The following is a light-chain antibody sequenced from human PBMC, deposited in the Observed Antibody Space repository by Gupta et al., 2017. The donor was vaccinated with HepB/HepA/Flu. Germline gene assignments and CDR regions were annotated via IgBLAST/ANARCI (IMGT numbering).Light chain of an antibody. CDR1: QSLNSNY. V-gene: IGKV3-20*01. J-gene: IGKJ2*01. CDR2: GAS. Sequence: ENVLTQSPGTLSLSPGARVTLSCRASQSLNSNYLAWYQQKPGQAPRLLIYGASIRATGISDRFSGSGSGTDFTLTISRLEPEDFAMYYCQQYGSSPLYTFGQGTKLQSK. CDR3: QQYGSSPLYT.